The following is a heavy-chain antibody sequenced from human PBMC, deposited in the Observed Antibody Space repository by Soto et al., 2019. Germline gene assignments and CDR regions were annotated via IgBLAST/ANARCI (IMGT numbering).Heavy chain of an antibody. Sequence: SETLSLTCTVSGGSISSYYWSWIRQPPGKGLEWIGYIYYSGSTNYNPSLKSRVTISVDTSKNQFSLKLSSVTAADTAVYYCARADGYGDYFQHWGQGTLVTVSS. CDR3: ARADGYGDYFQH. CDR2: IYYSGST. V-gene: IGHV4-59*01. D-gene: IGHD5-12*01. J-gene: IGHJ1*01. CDR1: GGSISSYY.